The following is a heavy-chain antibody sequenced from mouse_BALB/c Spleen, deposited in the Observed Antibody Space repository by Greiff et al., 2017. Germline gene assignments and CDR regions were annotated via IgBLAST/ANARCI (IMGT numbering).Heavy chain of an antibody. Sequence: VKLQQSGAELVRPGVSVKISCKGSGYTFTDYAMHWVKQSHAKSLEWIGVISTYYGDASYNQKFKGKATMTVDKSSSTAYMELARLTSEDSAIYYCARDRGRWYFDVWGAGTTVTVSS. CDR1: GYTFTDYA. J-gene: IGHJ1*01. V-gene: IGHV1S137*01. CDR3: ARDRGRWYFDV. D-gene: IGHD1-1*01. CDR2: ISTYYGDA.